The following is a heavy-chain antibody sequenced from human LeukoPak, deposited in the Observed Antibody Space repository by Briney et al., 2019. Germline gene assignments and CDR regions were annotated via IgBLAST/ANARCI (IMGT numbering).Heavy chain of an antibody. CDR1: GYTLTELS. Sequence: ASVKVSCKVSGYTLTELSMHWVRQAPGKGLEWMGGFDPEDGETIYAQKFRGRVTMTEDTSTDTAYMVLSSLRSEDTAVYYCATDRGRITIFGVVTRDWYFDLWGRGTLVTVSS. CDR3: ATDRGRITIFGVVTRDWYFDL. J-gene: IGHJ2*01. V-gene: IGHV1-24*01. D-gene: IGHD3-3*01. CDR2: FDPEDGET.